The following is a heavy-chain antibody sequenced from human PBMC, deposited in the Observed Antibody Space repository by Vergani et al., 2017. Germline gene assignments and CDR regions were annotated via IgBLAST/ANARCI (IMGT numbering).Heavy chain of an antibody. CDR3: ARGPLPAAMDYYYMDV. Sequence: QVQLVESGGGVVQHGRSLRLSCAASGFTFSSYGMHWVRQSPEKGLVWVSRIKSDGSITNYADSVKGRFTISRDNSKNTLYLQMNSLRAEDTAVYYCARGPLPAAMDYYYMDVWGKGTTVTVSS. CDR2: IKSDGSIT. CDR1: GFTFSSYG. J-gene: IGHJ6*03. V-gene: IGHV3-30*19. D-gene: IGHD2-2*01.